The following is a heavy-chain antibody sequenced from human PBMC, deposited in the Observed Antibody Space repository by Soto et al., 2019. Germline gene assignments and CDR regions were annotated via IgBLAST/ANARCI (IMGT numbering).Heavy chain of an antibody. CDR2: IRNQSYQETP. D-gene: IGHD2-15*01. V-gene: IGHV3-49*04. CDR1: GFSFDDFA. J-gene: IGHJ4*02. CDR3: TGAESPDTASCSPY. Sequence: GGSLKLSCTGSGFSFDDFAINWARLAPGKRLEWGGLIRNQSYQETPEYAAAVKGRFTISRDSSNGLAYLQMSSLRIEDSAVCYCTGAESPDTASCSPYWGQGT.